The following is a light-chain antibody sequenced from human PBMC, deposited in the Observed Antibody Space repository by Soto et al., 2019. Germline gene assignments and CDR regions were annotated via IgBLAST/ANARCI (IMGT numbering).Light chain of an antibody. V-gene: IGKV3-20*01. CDR3: QQYGRHGT. CDR1: QSVSSSY. Sequence: EIVLTQSPGTLSLSPGERATLSCRSSQSVSSSYLAWYQQKPGQAPRRLIYGASSRATGIPDRFSGSGSGTDFTLTISRLEPEDFAVYYCQQYGRHGTFGQGTKVDI. J-gene: IGKJ1*01. CDR2: GAS.